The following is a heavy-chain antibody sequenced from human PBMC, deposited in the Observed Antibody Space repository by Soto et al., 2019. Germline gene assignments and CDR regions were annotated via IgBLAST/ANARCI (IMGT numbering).Heavy chain of an antibody. CDR3: ARGPWPRGDSSGFYYYFDY. V-gene: IGHV3-13*04. Sequence: EVQLVESVGGLVQPGGSLRLSCAASGFTFSTHDMHWVRQATGKGLEWVSAIGTAGDTYYPDSVKGRFAISRENAKNSLYLQVNSLRVGDTAVYYCARGPWPRGDSSGFYYYFDYWGQGTLVTVSS. D-gene: IGHD3-22*01. CDR2: IGTAGDT. CDR1: GFTFSTHD. J-gene: IGHJ4*02.